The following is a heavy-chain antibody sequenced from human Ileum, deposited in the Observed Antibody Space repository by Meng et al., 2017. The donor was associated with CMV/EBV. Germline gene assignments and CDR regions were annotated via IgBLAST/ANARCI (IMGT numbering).Heavy chain of an antibody. CDR3: ARVVSEAMDV. CDR2: INEDGSEK. D-gene: IGHD2-15*01. Sequence: GGSLRLFCAASRFTFSNYWVRWVRRAPGQGLEWVASINEDGSEKYYVDSVKGRFTISRDSAKNSVYLQMNSLRAEDTAVYYCARVVSEAMDVWGQGTTVTVSS. CDR1: RFTFSNYW. J-gene: IGHJ6*02. V-gene: IGHV3-7*01.